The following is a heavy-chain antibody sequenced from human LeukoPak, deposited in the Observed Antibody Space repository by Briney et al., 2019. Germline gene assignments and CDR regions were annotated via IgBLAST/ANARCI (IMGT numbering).Heavy chain of an antibody. J-gene: IGHJ6*02. D-gene: IGHD4-11*01. CDR1: GFTFSSYW. CDR2: IKEDGSAK. CDR3: AKDSSTSNPYYGLDV. Sequence: GGSLRLSCAASGFTFSSYWMSWVRQAPGKGLEWVANIKEDGSAKYYVDSVKGRFTISRDNSKNTLYLQMDSLRTEDTAVYYCAKDSSTSNPYYGLDVWGQGTTVTVSS. V-gene: IGHV3-7*01.